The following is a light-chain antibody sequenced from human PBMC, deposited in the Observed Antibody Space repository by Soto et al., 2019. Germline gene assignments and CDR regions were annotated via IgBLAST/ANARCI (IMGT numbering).Light chain of an antibody. CDR3: SSYRRASTYV. V-gene: IGLV2-14*01. J-gene: IGLJ1*01. CDR1: SSDVGSYNS. Sequence: QSALTQPASVSGSPGQSITLTCTGTSSDVGSYNSGYWHQQHTGQAPKLMIYDVTNRTSGIPDRFSASKSGNTASLTISGLQAGDEAEYYCSSYRRASTYVFGAGTKLTVL. CDR2: DVT.